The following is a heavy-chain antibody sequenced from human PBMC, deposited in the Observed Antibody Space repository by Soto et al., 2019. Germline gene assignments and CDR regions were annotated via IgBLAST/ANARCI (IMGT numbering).Heavy chain of an antibody. D-gene: IGHD1-26*01. CDR3: AKGKGVGATPDGANC. CDR1: GFTFSSYG. V-gene: IGHV3-23*01. CDR2: IRSDGDTT. Sequence: EMQVLESGGGLVQPGGSLRLSCAASGFTFSSYGMNWVRQAPGKGLEWVSGIRSDGDTTYNADSVKGRFTVSRDTSKNTVDLQLNSLRAEDTAVYYCAKGKGVGATPDGANCWGQGTLVTVSS. J-gene: IGHJ4*02.